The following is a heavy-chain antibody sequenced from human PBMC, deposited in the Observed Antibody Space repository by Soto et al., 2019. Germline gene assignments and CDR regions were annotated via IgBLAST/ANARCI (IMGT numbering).Heavy chain of an antibody. V-gene: IGHV3-72*01. CDR3: ARGRYCGGGSCYWTFDY. J-gene: IGHJ4*02. D-gene: IGHD2-15*01. CDR1: GFAFSDHY. CDR2: TRNKINGHTT. Sequence: EVQLVESGGGLVQPGGSLRLSCVASGFAFSDHYMDWVRQAPGKGLEWVGRTRNKINGHTTEYAASVKGRFTISRDDPQNSLYLQRNSLETEDTAVYYCARGRYCGGGSCYWTFDYWGQGALVTVSS.